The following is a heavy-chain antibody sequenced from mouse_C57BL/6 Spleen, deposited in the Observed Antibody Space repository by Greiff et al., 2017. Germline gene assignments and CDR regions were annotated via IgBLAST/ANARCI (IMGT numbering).Heavy chain of an antibody. CDR2: IDPGGGST. J-gene: IGHJ4*01. V-gene: IGHV1-55*01. CDR3: ASSSLVPWDLEG. Sequence: QVQLQQPGAELVKPGASVKMSCKASGYTFTSYCITWVKQRPGQGLEWIGDIDPGGGSTNYNEKFKSKATMTVDTSSSTAYLQRSSLTAEDSAVYYGASSSLVPWDLEGWGQGTSVTVSS. CDR1: GYTFTSYC. D-gene: IGHD4-1*01.